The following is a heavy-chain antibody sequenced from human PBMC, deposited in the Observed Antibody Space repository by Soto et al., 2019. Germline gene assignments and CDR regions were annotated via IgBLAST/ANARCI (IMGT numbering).Heavy chain of an antibody. CDR1: GFTFSSYA. Sequence: RGSLRLSCVTSGFTFSSYAMSWVRQAPGKGLEWVSGISGSGGSTDYADSVKGRFTISRDNSKNTLYLQINSLKAEDTAIYYCAKDGYCSSTSCYSSYWGQGTPVTVSS. D-gene: IGHD2-2*03. J-gene: IGHJ4*02. CDR2: ISGSGGST. CDR3: AKDGYCSSTSCYSSY. V-gene: IGHV3-23*01.